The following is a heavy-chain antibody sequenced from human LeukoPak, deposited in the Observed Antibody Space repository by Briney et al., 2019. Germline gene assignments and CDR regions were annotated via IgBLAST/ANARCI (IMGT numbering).Heavy chain of an antibody. CDR1: IGSISSSKW. V-gene: IGHV4-4*02. D-gene: IGHD1/OR15-1a*01. CDR2: IHLYGTT. CDR3: ARQKWEQQGRDYYFNGLDV. Sequence: SETLSLTYSVSIGSISSSKWWSWVRQSPVKGLEWIGEIHLYGTTNYNPSFTSRVTMSVDRSRNQFSLKLTSVTAADTAVYYCARQKWEQQGRDYYFNGLDVWGPGTTVIVSS. J-gene: IGHJ6*02.